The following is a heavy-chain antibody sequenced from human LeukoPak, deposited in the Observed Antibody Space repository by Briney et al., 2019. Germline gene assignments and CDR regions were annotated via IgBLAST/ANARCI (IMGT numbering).Heavy chain of an antibody. V-gene: IGHV4-61*08. J-gene: IGHJ3*01. CDR1: GGSISSGDYY. D-gene: IGHD7-27*01. Sequence: SETLSLTCTVSGGSISSGDYYWSWIRQPPGKGLEWIGYIYYSGSTNYNPSLKSRVTISLDTSKSQFSLKLSSVTAADTAVYYCARTTWGYAFDLWGQGTMVTVSS. CDR2: IYYSGST. CDR3: ARTTWGYAFDL.